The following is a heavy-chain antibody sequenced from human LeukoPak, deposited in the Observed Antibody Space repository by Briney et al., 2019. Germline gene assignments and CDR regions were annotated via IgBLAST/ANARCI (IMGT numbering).Heavy chain of an antibody. CDR2: ISAYNGNT. V-gene: IGHV1-18*01. D-gene: IGHD1-14*01. CDR3: AIQISYMTYGMDV. Sequence: VASVKVSCKASGYTFTSYGISWVRQAPGQGLEWMGWISAYNGNTNYAQKLQGRVTMTTDTSTSTAYMELRSLRSDDTAVYYCAIQISYMTYGMDVWGQGTTVTVSS. CDR1: GYTFTSYG. J-gene: IGHJ6*02.